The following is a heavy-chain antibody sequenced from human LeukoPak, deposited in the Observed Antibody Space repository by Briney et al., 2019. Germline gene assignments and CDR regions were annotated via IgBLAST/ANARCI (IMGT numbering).Heavy chain of an antibody. V-gene: IGHV1-2*02. Sequence: GASVKVSCKASGYTFTGYYMHWVRQAPGQGLEWMGWINPNSGGTNYAQKFQGRVTMIRDTSISTAYMELSRLRSDDTAVYYCARASSRYYYYMDVWGKGTTVTVSS. CDR3: ARASSRYYYYMDV. CDR1: GYTFTGYY. J-gene: IGHJ6*03. CDR2: INPNSGGT.